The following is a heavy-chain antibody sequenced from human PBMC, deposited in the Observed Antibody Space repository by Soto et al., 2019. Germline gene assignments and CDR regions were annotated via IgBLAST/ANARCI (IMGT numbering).Heavy chain of an antibody. Sequence: GGSLRLSCAASGFTFSSYGMHWVRQAPGKGLEWVAVISYDGSNKYYADSVKGRFTISRDNSKNTLYLQMNSLRAEDTAVYYCAKDGGDSSGYYYAGRFDYWGQGTLVTVSS. CDR3: AKDGGDSSGYYYAGRFDY. V-gene: IGHV3-30*18. J-gene: IGHJ4*02. CDR2: ISYDGSNK. CDR1: GFTFSSYG. D-gene: IGHD3-22*01.